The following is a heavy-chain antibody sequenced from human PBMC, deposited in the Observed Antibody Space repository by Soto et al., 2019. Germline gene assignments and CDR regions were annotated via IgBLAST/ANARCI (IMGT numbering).Heavy chain of an antibody. J-gene: IGHJ4*02. Sequence: QVQLQESGPGLVKPSETLSLTCTVSGGSISSYFWTWLRQPPGKGLEWIGYVSYSGSTNYNPSLKSRVTISVDTSKNQFSLNLSSVTAADSAVYYCARDEEPGVFDYWGQGTLVTVSS. CDR3: ARDEEPGVFDY. CDR2: VSYSGST. V-gene: IGHV4-59*01. CDR1: GGSISSYF. D-gene: IGHD1-26*01.